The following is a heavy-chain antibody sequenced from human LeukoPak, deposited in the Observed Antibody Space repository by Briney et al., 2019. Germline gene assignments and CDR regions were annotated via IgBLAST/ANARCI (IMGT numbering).Heavy chain of an antibody. Sequence: PGGSLRLSCAASGFTFSSYAMSWVRQAPGKGLEWVSAISGSGGSTYYADSVKGRFTISRDNSKNTLYLQMNSLRAEDTAVYYCARAGDSSSWYGFDYWGQGTLVTVSS. J-gene: IGHJ4*02. CDR2: ISGSGGST. CDR1: GFTFSSYA. D-gene: IGHD6-13*01. CDR3: ARAGDSSSWYGFDY. V-gene: IGHV3-23*01.